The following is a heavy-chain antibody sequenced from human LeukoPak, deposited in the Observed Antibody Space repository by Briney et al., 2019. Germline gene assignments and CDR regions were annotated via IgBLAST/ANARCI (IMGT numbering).Heavy chain of an antibody. CDR3: VKRSMTSKSNYYYDV. CDR1: GFTFSSYA. CDR2: TDSSGGST. V-gene: IGHV3-64D*06. D-gene: IGHD6-6*01. J-gene: IGHJ4*02. Sequence: AGGSVRLSCSASGFTFSSYAMHWVRQAPGKGLEYVSSTDSSGGSTYYAESVKGRFTISRDNSKNTLYLQMSSLRAEDTAVYYCVKRSMTSKSNYYYDVWGQGALGTVSS.